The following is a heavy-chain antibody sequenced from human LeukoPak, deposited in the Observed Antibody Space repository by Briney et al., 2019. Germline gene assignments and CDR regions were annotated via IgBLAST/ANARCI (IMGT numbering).Heavy chain of an antibody. CDR2: IYPGDSYT. J-gene: IGHJ5*02. D-gene: IGHD6-13*01. V-gene: IGHV5-51*01. CDR1: GYTFTSYC. Sequence: GESLKISCQTSGYTFTSYCVGWVRQLPGKDLEWMGIIYPGDSYTAYSPSFQGQVTISADKSTNTAYLQWSSLKASDTAMYYCARTPPYSSSWGNWFDPWGQGTLVTVSS. CDR3: ARTPPYSSSWGNWFDP.